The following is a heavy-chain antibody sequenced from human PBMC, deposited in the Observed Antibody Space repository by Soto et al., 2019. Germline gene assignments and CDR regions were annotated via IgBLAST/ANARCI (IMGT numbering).Heavy chain of an antibody. CDR3: ARDSSGRQYYGMDV. J-gene: IGHJ6*01. V-gene: IGHV3-48*02. CDR2: ITTTSSTM. CDR1: GFTFSSYG. D-gene: IGHD3-22*01. Sequence: PSGSLRLSCAASGFTFSSYGMHWVRQAPGKGLEWISYITTTSSTMYYADSVKGRFTISRDNAKDSLYLQMNSLRDEDTAVYYCARDSSGRQYYGMDVWGQGTTVTVSS.